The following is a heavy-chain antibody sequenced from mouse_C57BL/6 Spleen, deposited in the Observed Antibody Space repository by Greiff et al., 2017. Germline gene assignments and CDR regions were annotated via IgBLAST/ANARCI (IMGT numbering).Heavy chain of an antibody. J-gene: IGHJ2*01. CDR2: IDPETGGT. CDR1: GYTFTDYE. D-gene: IGHD1-3*01. Sequence: QVQLQQSGPVLVKPGASVKMSCKASGYTFTDYEMHWVKQTPVHGLEWIGAIDPETGGTAYNQKFKGKAILTADKSSSTAYMELRSLTSEDSAVYYCTRRESLYFDYWGQGTTLTVSS. V-gene: IGHV1-15*01. CDR3: TRRESLYFDY.